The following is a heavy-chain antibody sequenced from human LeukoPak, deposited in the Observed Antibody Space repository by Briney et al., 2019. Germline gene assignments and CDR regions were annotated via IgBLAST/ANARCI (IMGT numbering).Heavy chain of an antibody. D-gene: IGHD3-22*01. CDR2: INHSGST. CDR1: GGSFSGYY. J-gene: IGHJ4*02. V-gene: IGHV4-34*01. Sequence: SEALSLTCAVYGGSFSGYYWSWIRQPPGKGLEWVGEINHSGSTNYNPSLKSRVTISVDTSKNPFFLRLSSLPAADTTVYYCASHLDSRGRYFDYWGQGTLVTVSS. CDR3: ASHLDSRGRYFDY.